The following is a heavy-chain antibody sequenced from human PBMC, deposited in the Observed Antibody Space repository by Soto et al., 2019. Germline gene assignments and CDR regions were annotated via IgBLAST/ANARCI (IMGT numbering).Heavy chain of an antibody. Sequence: GGSLRLSCAASGFTFSSYGMHWVRQAPGKGLEWVAVIWYDGSNKYYADSVKGRFTISRDNSKNTLYLQMNSLRAEDTAVYYCARGYPTLGYDRWSYYYYYYYMDVWGKGTTVTVSS. CDR2: IWYDGSNK. CDR3: ARGYPTLGYDRWSYYYYYYYMDV. V-gene: IGHV3-33*01. D-gene: IGHD2-15*01. CDR1: GFTFSSYG. J-gene: IGHJ6*03.